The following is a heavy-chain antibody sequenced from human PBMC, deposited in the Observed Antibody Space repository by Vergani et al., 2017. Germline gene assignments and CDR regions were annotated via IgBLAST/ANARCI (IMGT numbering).Heavy chain of an antibody. V-gene: IGHV3-33*01. J-gene: IGHJ6*03. D-gene: IGHD2-21*01. CDR3: VREGSYCGSTTCRNPSYVYYYHMDV. Sequence: QVQLVESGGGVVQPGRSLRLFCTSSGFTFSTYAMHWVRQAPGKGLEWVAIIYYDGSKKYYADSVKGRFTISSDNSRNTLDLLMSSLRAEDTAIYYCVREGSYCGSTTCRNPSYVYYYHMDVWGEGTTVTVSS. CDR1: GFTFSTYA. CDR2: IYYDGSKK.